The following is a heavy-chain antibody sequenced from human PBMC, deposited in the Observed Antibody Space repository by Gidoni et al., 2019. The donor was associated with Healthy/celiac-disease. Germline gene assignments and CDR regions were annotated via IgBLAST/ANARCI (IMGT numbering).Heavy chain of an antibody. CDR2: ISGSGGST. V-gene: IGHV3-23*01. J-gene: IGHJ4*02. CDR1: GFPFGSYA. D-gene: IGHD3-10*01. CDR3: AKDPAVRFGELPDY. Sequence: EVQLLESGGGLVQPGGSLRPPCPASGFPFGSYAMRWVRQAPGKGLEWVSAISGSGGSTYYADSVKGRFTISRDNSKNTLYLQMNSLRAEDTAVYYCAKDPAVRFGELPDYWGQGTLVTVSS.